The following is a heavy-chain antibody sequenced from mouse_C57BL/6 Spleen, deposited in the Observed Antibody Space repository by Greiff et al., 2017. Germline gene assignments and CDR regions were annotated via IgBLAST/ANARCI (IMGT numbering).Heavy chain of an antibody. CDR1: GFSFNTYA. CDR3: VSYGYDGYYAMDY. D-gene: IGHD2-2*01. CDR2: IRSKSNNYAT. Sequence: EVQLQQSGGGLVQPKGSLKLSCAASGFSFNTYAMNWVRQAPGKGLEWVARIRSKSNNYATYYADSVKDRFTISRDDSESMLYLQMNNLKTEDTAMYYCVSYGYDGYYAMDYWGQGTSVTVSS. V-gene: IGHV10-1*01. J-gene: IGHJ4*01.